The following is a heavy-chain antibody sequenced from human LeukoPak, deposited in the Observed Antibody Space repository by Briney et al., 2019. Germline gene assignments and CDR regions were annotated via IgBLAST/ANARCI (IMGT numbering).Heavy chain of an antibody. J-gene: IGHJ5*02. CDR3: ARLGDWFDP. CDR2: IYYSGST. Sequence: SETLSLTCAVDGGSFSGYYWSWIRQPPGKGLEWIGSIYYSGSTYYNPSLKSRVTISVDTSKNQFSLKLSSVNAADTAVYYCARLGDWFDPWGQGTLVTVSS. V-gene: IGHV4-34*01. D-gene: IGHD3-10*01. CDR1: GGSFSGYY.